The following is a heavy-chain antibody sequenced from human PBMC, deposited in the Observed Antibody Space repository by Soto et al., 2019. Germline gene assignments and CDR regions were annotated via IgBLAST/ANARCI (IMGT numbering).Heavy chain of an antibody. CDR2: ISYDGSNK. D-gene: IGHD6-13*01. Sequence: QVQLVESGGGVVQPGRSLRLSCAASGFTFSSYGMHWVRQAPGKGLEWVAVISYDGSNKYYADSVKGRFTISGDNSKNTLYLQMNSLRAEDTAVYYCAKGSSSWYSGWYFDLWGRGTLVTVSS. J-gene: IGHJ2*01. CDR1: GFTFSSYG. V-gene: IGHV3-30*18. CDR3: AKGSSSWYSGWYFDL.